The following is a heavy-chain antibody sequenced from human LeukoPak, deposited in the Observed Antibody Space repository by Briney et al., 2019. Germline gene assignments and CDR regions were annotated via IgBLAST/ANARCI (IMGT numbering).Heavy chain of an antibody. CDR2: IYYSGST. J-gene: IGHJ4*02. CDR3: ARDDSYSNGVDY. D-gene: IGHD4-11*01. Sequence: PSETLSLTCTVSGGSISSSSYYWGWIRQPPGKGLEWIGSIYYSGSTYYNPSLKSRVTISVDTSKNQFSLKLSSVTAADTAVYYCARDDSYSNGVDYWGQGTLVTVSS. CDR1: GGSISSSSYY. V-gene: IGHV4-39*07.